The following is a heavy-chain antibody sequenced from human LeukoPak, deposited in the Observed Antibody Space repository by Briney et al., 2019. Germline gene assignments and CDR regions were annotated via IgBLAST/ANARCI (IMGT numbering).Heavy chain of an antibody. D-gene: IGHD6-13*01. V-gene: IGHV1-69*13. CDR1: GGTFSSYA. Sequence: GASVTVSCKASGGTFSSYAISWVRQAPGQGLEWMGGIIPIFGTANYAQKFQGRVTITADESTSTAYMELSSLRSEDTAVYYCAREIAAAGTNHYYYYYGMDVWGQGTMVTVSS. CDR2: IIPIFGTA. J-gene: IGHJ6*02. CDR3: AREIAAAGTNHYYYYYGMDV.